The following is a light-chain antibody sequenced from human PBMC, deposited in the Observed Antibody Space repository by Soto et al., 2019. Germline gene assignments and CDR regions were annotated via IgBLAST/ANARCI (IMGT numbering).Light chain of an antibody. CDR1: QSITNF. CDR3: QQSYSTPLT. CDR2: AAS. V-gene: IGKV1-39*01. Sequence: DIQMTQSPSSLSASVGDRVTITCRASQSITNFLNWYQQKPGNAPRVLIYAASSLQSGVPSRFSGSGSGTEFTLTISGLQPEDSAIYFCQQSYSTPLTFVGGTKVEIK. J-gene: IGKJ4*01.